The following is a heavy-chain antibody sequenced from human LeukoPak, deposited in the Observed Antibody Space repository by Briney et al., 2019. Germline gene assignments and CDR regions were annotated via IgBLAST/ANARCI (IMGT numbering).Heavy chain of an antibody. J-gene: IGHJ4*02. CDR1: GFTFSNYG. D-gene: IGHD6-6*01. CDR2: IQSDGSIK. V-gene: IGHV3-30*02. CDR3: ARDQYRSSYYLDC. Sequence: GGSLRLSCAASGFTFSNYGMHWVRQAPGKGLEWVAFIQSDGSIKYYADSVKGRFTISRDNSKNTLFLQMNSLRAGDMAVYYCARDQYRSSYYLDCWGQGTLVTASS.